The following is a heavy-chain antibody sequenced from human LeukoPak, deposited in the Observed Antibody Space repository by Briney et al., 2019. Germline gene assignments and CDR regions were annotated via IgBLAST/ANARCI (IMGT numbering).Heavy chain of an antibody. J-gene: IGHJ6*03. CDR2: INPNVGST. Sequence: ASVKVSCKASGYTFTVYFIHWVRQAPGQGLEWMEIINPNVGSTDYAQKFQGRVTMTRDTSTSTVYMELSSLRSDDTAVYYCARSPHFYYMDVWGKGTTVTISS. CDR1: GYTFTVYF. CDR3: ARSPHFYYMDV. V-gene: IGHV1-46*01.